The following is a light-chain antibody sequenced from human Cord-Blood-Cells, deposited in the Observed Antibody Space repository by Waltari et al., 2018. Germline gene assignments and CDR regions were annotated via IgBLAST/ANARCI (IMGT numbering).Light chain of an antibody. CDR3: SSYTSSSTLYV. J-gene: IGLJ1*01. CDR2: DVS. CDR1: SSDVGGYNY. V-gene: IGLV2-14*01. Sequence: QSALTQPASVSGSPGQSITISCTGTSSDVGGYNYVSWYQQHPGKAPKRMIYDVSNRPPGVSNRFSGSKSGNTASLTISGLQAEDEADYYCSSYTSSSTLYVFGTGTKVTVL.